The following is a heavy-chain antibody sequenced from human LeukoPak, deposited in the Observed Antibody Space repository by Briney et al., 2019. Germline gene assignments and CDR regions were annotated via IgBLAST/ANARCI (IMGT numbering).Heavy chain of an antibody. CDR2: INDYSGNT. V-gene: IGHV4-34*01. D-gene: IGHD3-22*01. Sequence: SETLSLTCDVFGGSFTDYFWTWIRQSPGKGLEWIGEINDYSGNTNYNPSLNSRVSISLEKSKNQFSLKLRSVTAADTAVYYCARGRIAKIVVVHSFQYGMDVWGQGTTVTVSS. CDR1: GGSFTDYF. J-gene: IGHJ6*02. CDR3: ARGRIAKIVVVHSFQYGMDV.